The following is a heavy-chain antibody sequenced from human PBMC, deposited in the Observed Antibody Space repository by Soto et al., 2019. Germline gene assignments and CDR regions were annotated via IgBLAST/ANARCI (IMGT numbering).Heavy chain of an antibody. CDR2: IYYSGST. J-gene: IGHJ6*02. D-gene: IGHD1-7*01. V-gene: IGHV4-59*01. CDR3: ARDQRTTDANYYYGMDV. Sequence: SETLSLTCTVSGGYISSYYWSWIRQQPGKGLEWIGYIYYSGSTNYNPSLKSRVTISVDTSKNQFSLKLSSVTAADTAVYYCARDQRTTDANYYYGMDVWGQGTTVTVSS. CDR1: GGYISSYY.